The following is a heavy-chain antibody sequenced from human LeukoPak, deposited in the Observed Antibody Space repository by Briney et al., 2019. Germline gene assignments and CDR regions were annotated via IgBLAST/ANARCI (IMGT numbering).Heavy chain of an antibody. V-gene: IGHV4-39*07. CDR3: ARDLGITMVRGVMDY. J-gene: IGHJ4*02. CDR1: GGSISGSSYY. CDR2: IYYSGGT. D-gene: IGHD3-10*01. Sequence: SETLSLTCTVSGGSISGSSYYWGWIRQPPGKGLEWIGSIYYSGGTYYNPSLKSRVTISVDTSKNQFSLKLSSVTAADTAVYYCARDLGITMVRGVMDYWGQGTLVTVSS.